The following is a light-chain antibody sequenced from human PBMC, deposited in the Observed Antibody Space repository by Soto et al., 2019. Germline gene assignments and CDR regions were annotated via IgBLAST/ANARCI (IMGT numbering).Light chain of an antibody. CDR2: EVS. CDR3: TSFTTISTLV. CDR1: SSDVGGYNY. J-gene: IGLJ3*02. Sequence: QSALTQPASVSGSPGQSITISCTGTSSDVGGYNYVSWFQQHPGKAPKLKIYEVSNRPSGVSNRFSGSKSGNTASLTISEHQAEDEADYYCTSFTTISTLVFGGGTKVTVL. V-gene: IGLV2-14*01.